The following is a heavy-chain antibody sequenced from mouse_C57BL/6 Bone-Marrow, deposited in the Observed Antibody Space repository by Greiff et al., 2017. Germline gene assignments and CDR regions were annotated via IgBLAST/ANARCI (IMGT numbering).Heavy chain of an antibody. CDR3: ARGWLLRGAY. D-gene: IGHD2-3*01. CDR1: GFTFSSYA. J-gene: IGHJ3*01. V-gene: IGHV5-4*03. CDR2: ISDGGSYT. Sequence: EVKLMESGGGLVKPGGSLKLSCAASGFTFSSYAMSWVRQTPEKRLEWVATISDGGSYTYYPDNVKGRFTNSRDNAKNNLYLQMSHLKSEDTAMYYCARGWLLRGAYWGQGTLVTVSA.